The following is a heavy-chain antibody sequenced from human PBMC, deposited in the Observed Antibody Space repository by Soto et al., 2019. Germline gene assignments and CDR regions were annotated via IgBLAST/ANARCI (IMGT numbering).Heavy chain of an antibody. V-gene: IGHV3-23*01. Sequence: GGSLRLSCAASGFTFSSYAMSWVRQAPGKGLEWVSAISGSGGSTYYADSVKGRFTISRYNSKNTLYLQMNSLRAEDTAVYYCAKDHGGYCSSTSCYLIDYWGQGT. D-gene: IGHD2-2*01. J-gene: IGHJ4*02. CDR2: ISGSGGST. CDR3: AKDHGGYCSSTSCYLIDY. CDR1: GFTFSSYA.